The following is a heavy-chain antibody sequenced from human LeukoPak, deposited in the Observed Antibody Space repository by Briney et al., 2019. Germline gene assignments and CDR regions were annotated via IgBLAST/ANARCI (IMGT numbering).Heavy chain of an antibody. V-gene: IGHV4-59*08. D-gene: IGHD4-23*01. J-gene: IGHJ6*02. CDR2: IYYSGST. Sequence: SETLSLTCTVSGGSISSYYWSWIRQPPGKGLEWIGYIYYSGSTNYNPSLKSRVTISVDTSKSQFSLKLSSVTAADTAVYYCARHGKREYGGNSGYYYGMDVWGQGTTVTVSS. CDR3: ARHGKREYGGNSGYYYGMDV. CDR1: GGSISSYY.